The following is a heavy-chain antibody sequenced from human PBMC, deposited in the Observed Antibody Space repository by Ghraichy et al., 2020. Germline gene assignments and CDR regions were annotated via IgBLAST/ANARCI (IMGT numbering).Heavy chain of an antibody. V-gene: IGHV4-39*01. CDR1: GGSISSSSYY. J-gene: IGHJ5*02. CDR3: ARLDENYYGSGSYYRPNWFDP. Sequence: SETLSLTCTVSGGSISSSSYYWGWIRQPPGKGLEWIGSIFYSGSTYYNPSLKSRVTISVDTSKNQFSLKLSSVTAADTAVYYCARLDENYYGSGSYYRPNWFDPWGQGTLVTVSS. CDR2: IFYSGST. D-gene: IGHD3-10*01.